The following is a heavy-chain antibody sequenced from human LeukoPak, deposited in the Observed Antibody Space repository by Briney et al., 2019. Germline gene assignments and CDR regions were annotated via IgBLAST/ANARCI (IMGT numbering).Heavy chain of an antibody. CDR2: ISGSDAGT. CDR1: GFTFNNYA. CDR3: AKQETRYIVGVSFDY. J-gene: IGHJ4*02. V-gene: IGHV3-23*01. Sequence: PGGSLRLSCAASGFTFNNYAMSWVRQAPGKGLEWVSAISGSDAGTYYADSVKGRFTISRDNSKNTLYLQMNSLRAEDTAVYYCAKQETRYIVGVSFDYWGQGTLVTVSS. D-gene: IGHD1-26*01.